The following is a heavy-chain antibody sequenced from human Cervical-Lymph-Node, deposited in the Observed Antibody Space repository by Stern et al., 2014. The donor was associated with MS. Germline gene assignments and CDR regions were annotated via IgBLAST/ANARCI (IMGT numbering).Heavy chain of an antibody. CDR3: ARVGRANWEHWYFDL. J-gene: IGHJ2*01. D-gene: IGHD7-27*01. CDR1: GFTFSSYW. V-gene: IGHV3-74*02. CDR2: IHSDGSRT. Sequence: EDQLVESGGGVVQPGGSLRLSCAASGFTFSSYWMHWVRQAPGKGLVWVSRIHSDGSRTYYADAVKGRFTISRDNAKNTLYLQSNSLRDEDTAVYFCARVGRANWEHWYFDLWGRGTLVTVSS.